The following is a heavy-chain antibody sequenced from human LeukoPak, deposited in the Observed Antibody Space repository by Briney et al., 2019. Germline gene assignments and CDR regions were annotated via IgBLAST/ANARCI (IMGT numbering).Heavy chain of an antibody. J-gene: IGHJ4*02. V-gene: IGHV4-4*07. CDR1: GGSISSYY. D-gene: IGHD4-23*01. CDR3: ARRIKGENSLDY. Sequence: KSSETLSLTCTVSGGSISSYYWNWIRQPAGKGLEWIGRIYSSGSTNYNPSLKSRVTISLDTSKNQFPLNLISVAAADTAVYYCARRIKGENSLDYWGQGTLVTVSS. CDR2: IYSSGST.